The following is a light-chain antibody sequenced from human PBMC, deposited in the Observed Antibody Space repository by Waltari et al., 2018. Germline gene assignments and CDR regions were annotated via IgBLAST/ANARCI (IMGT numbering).Light chain of an antibody. CDR3: SSYTSSNTLYV. J-gene: IGLJ1*01. CDR1: SSDVRGYNY. Sequence: QSALTQPASVSGSPGQSITISCTGTSSDVRGYNYVSCYQQHPGKAPKLLIYEVSTRPSGVSNRFSGSKSGNTASLTISGLQAEDESDYYCSSYTSSNTLYVFGTGTKVTVL. CDR2: EVS. V-gene: IGLV2-14*01.